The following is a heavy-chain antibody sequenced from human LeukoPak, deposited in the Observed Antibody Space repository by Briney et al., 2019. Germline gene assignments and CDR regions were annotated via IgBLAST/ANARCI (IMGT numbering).Heavy chain of an antibody. D-gene: IGHD6-19*01. CDR1: GFTFSSYV. V-gene: IGHV3-23*01. CDR3: AKDLGYVSGWYHFDY. Sequence: QPGGSLRLSCVASGFTFSSYVMSWVRQAPGKGLEWVSTISGNGRSTNYADSVKGRFTISRDNSKNTLYLQMSSLRAEDTAVYYCAKDLGYVSGWYHFDYWGQGTLVTVSS. CDR2: ISGNGRST. J-gene: IGHJ4*02.